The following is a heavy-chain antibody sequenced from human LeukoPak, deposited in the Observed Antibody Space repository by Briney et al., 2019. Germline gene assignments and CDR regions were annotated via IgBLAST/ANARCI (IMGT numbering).Heavy chain of an antibody. CDR1: GYSFTSYW. CDR2: IYPGDSDT. J-gene: IGHJ4*02. CDR3: ARRFCSGGSCSLPDY. D-gene: IGHD2-15*01. V-gene: IGHV5-51*07. Sequence: GESLKISCKGSGYSFTSYWIGWVHQMPGKGLEWMGIIYPGDSDTRYSPSFQGQVTISADKSISTAYLQWSSLKASDTAMYYCARRFCSGGSCSLPDYWGQGTLVTVSS.